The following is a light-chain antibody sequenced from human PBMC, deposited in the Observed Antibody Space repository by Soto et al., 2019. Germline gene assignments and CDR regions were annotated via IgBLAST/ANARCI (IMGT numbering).Light chain of an antibody. V-gene: IGKV1-8*01. J-gene: IGKJ1*01. CDR1: QGISSY. Sequence: AIRMTQTASSFSASTGDRVTITCRAIQGISSYLAWYQQKPGKAPKLLIYAASTLQSGVPSRFSGSGSGTDFTLTISCLQSEDFATNYCQQYHSYPSTFGQGTKVEIK. CDR3: QQYHSYPST. CDR2: AAS.